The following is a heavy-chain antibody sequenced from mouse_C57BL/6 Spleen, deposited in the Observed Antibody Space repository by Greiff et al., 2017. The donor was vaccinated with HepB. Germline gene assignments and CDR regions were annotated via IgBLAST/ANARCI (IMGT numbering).Heavy chain of an antibody. CDR3: ARNVPADY. CDR2: INPNNGGT. Sequence: EVQLQQSGPELVKPGASVKISCKASGYTFTDYYMNWVKQSHGKSLEWIGDINPNNGGTSYKQKFKGKATLTVDKSSSTAYMELRNLTSEDSAVYYCARNVPADYWGQVTTLTVSS. V-gene: IGHV1-26*01. CDR1: GYTFTDYY. D-gene: IGHD6-1*01. J-gene: IGHJ2*01.